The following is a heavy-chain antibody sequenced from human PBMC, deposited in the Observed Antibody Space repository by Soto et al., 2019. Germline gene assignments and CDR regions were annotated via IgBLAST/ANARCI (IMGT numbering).Heavy chain of an antibody. CDR1: GYTFTSYG. Sequence: QVQLVQSGAEVKKPGASVKVSCKASGYTFTSYGISWVRQAPGQGLEWMGWINAYNGNTNYEQKLQGRVTMTTDTPPSTAYMALRSQRPADTPVYHSEKVIPRFDPRGQGTQVTVSS. CDR3: EKVIPRFDP. D-gene: IGHD3-16*01. CDR2: INAYNGNT. J-gene: IGHJ5*02. V-gene: IGHV1-18*01.